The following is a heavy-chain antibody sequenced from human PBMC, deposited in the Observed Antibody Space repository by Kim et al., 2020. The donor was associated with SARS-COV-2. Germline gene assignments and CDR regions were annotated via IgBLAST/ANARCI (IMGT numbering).Heavy chain of an antibody. J-gene: IGHJ4*02. CDR1: GFTLSSEA. CDR3: AKQGVIYGYLFY. Sequence: GGSLRLSCTAPGFTLSSEAMSWVRQAPGKGLEWVSAIRGSGTYYADSVRGRFTISRDNSKNTLYLQMNSLRAEDTAVYYCAKQGVIYGYLFYWGQGTLVTVSS. CDR2: IRGSGT. V-gene: IGHV3-23*01. D-gene: IGHD5-18*01.